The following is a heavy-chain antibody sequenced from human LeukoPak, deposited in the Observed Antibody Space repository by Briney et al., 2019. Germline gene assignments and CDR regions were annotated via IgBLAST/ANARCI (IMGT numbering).Heavy chain of an antibody. CDR2: INHSGST. Sequence: SETLSLTCAVYGGSFSGYYWSWIRQPPGKGLEWIGEINHSGSTNYNPSLKSRVTISVDTSKNQFSLKLSSVTAADTAVYYWATSRLRTKGIAARPSGWFDPWGQGTLVTVSS. CDR1: GGSFSGYY. J-gene: IGHJ5*02. D-gene: IGHD6-6*01. CDR3: ATSRLRTKGIAARPSGWFDP. V-gene: IGHV4-34*01.